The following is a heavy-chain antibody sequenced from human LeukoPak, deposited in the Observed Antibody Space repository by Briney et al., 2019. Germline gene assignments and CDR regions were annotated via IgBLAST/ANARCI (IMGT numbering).Heavy chain of an antibody. CDR3: ARDVGSGNYHNCFDY. CDR2: INPNSGGT. CDR1: GYTFMDYY. D-gene: IGHD3-10*01. Sequence: ASVKVSCKASGYTFMDYYLHWVRQAPGQGLEWMGWINPNSGGTNSAQKFQGRVTMTRDTSISTAYMELSGLRSDDTAVYYCARDVGSGNYHNCFDYWGQGTLVTVSS. V-gene: IGHV1-2*02. J-gene: IGHJ4*02.